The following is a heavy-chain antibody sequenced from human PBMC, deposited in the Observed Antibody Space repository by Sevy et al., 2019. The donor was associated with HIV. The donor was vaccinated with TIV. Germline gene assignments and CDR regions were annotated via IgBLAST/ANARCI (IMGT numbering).Heavy chain of an antibody. V-gene: IGHV1-69*13. CDR2: IIAVFGTT. D-gene: IGHD3-10*01. CDR1: GGIFRSNA. CDR3: TIDTHYYVSGSFDS. J-gene: IGHJ4*01. Sequence: ASVKVSCKASGGIFRSNAISWVRQAPGQGLEWVGGIIAVFGTTYDAQKFQGRVTLIADESTGTVHMELRSLRSEDTAIYYCTIDTHYYVSGSFDSWGQGTQVTVSS.